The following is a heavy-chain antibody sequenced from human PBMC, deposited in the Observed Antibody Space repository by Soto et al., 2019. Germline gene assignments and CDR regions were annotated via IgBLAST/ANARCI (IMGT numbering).Heavy chain of an antibody. CDR3: ARGPPPHY. V-gene: IGHV4-30-2*01. CDR1: GGSISSGGYS. Sequence: QLQLQESGSGLVKPSQTLSLTCAVSGGSISSGGYSWSWIRPPPGKGLEWIGYIYHSGNTYNNPSRRRRVTIAVDRAKNQCTPTLSSGTAADTAVDYCARGPPPHYWGQGTLVTVSS. CDR2: IYHSGNT. J-gene: IGHJ4*02.